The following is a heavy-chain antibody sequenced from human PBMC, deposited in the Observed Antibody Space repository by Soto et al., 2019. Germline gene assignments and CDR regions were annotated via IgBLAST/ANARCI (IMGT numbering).Heavy chain of an antibody. Sequence: GGSLRLSCAASGFTFSSYSMNWVRQAPGKGLEWVSSMNWNSEYIYYGDSVKGRFTVSRDNAKNSLYLQMNSLRAEDTAVYYCARVGETYCSGGSCGNYMDVWGKGTTVTVSS. CDR2: MNWNSEYI. CDR1: GFTFSSYS. CDR3: ARVGETYCSGGSCGNYMDV. J-gene: IGHJ6*03. V-gene: IGHV3-21*01. D-gene: IGHD2-15*01.